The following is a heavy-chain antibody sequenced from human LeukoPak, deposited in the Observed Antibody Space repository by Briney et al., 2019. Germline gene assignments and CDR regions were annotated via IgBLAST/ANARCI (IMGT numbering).Heavy chain of an antibody. V-gene: IGHV4-34*01. CDR1: GGSFSGYY. Sequence: PSETLSLTCAVYGGSFSGYYWCWIRQPPGKGLEWIGEINHSGSTNYNPSLKSRVTISVDTSKNQFSLKLSSVTAADTAVYYCARHLSAKKRLVTALFFDYWDQGTLVTVPS. J-gene: IGHJ4*02. CDR2: INHSGST. CDR3: ARHLSAKKRLVTALFFDY. D-gene: IGHD2-21*02.